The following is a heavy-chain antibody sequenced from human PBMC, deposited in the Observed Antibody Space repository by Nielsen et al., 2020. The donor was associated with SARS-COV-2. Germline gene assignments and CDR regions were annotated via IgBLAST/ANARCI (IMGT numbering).Heavy chain of an antibody. V-gene: IGHV3-21*03. CDR3: TRVYYYGSGSLDY. D-gene: IGHD3-10*01. J-gene: IGHJ4*02. Sequence: GGSLRLSCVASGFNFTRYSMNWVRQAPGKGPEWVAYISSDSSWKQYADSVKGRVSISRDNAKKSLDLQMNSLKTEDTAVYYCTRVYYYGSGSLDYWGQGTLVTVSS. CDR1: GFNFTRYS. CDR2: ISSDSSWK.